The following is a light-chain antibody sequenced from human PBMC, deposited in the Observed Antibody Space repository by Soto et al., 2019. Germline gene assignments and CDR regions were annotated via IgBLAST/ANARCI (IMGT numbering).Light chain of an antibody. V-gene: IGKV1-5*01. CDR2: GAS. J-gene: IGKJ1*01. CDR1: QTISSW. CDR3: QPDNSYWP. Sequence: DIHITQSPWTLAGSVGGRVTITCRASQTISSWLAWYQQKPGKAPKVLIYGASNLQSGVPPRFCGSGSRKNITLAISSLPPDALATYFSQPDNSYWPFGRGTKVDIK.